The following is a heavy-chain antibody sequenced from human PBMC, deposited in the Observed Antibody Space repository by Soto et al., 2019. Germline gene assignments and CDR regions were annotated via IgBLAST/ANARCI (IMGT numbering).Heavy chain of an antibody. CDR1: GFTFSSYS. V-gene: IGHV3-48*02. CDR3: ARGDSSGYYYYYYGMDV. Sequence: SGGSLRLSCAASGFTFSSYSMNWVRQAPGKGLEWVSYISSSSSTIYYADSVKGRFTISRDNAKNSLYLQMNSPRDEDTAVYYCARGDSSGYYYYYYGMDVWGQGTTVTVSS. D-gene: IGHD3-22*01. J-gene: IGHJ6*02. CDR2: ISSSSSTI.